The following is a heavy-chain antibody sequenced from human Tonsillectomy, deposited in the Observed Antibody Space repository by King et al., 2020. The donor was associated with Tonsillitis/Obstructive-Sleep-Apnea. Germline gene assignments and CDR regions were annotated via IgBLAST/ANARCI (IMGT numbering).Heavy chain of an antibody. J-gene: IGHJ4*02. CDR2: IYWDDDQ. V-gene: IGHV2-5*02. D-gene: IGHD3-3*02. CDR1: GFSLSTGVG. Sequence: TLKESGPALVKPTQTLTLTCSFSGFSLSTGVGVGWIRQPPGKALEWLALIYWDDDQRYRPSLKSRLSITKDSSKNQVVLTMTNMDSVDAATYFCARIRGDLFFDSWGQGTLVTVSS. CDR3: ARIRGDLFFDS.